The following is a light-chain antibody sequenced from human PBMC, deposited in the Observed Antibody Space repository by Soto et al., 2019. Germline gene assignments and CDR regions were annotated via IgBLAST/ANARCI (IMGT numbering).Light chain of an antibody. Sequence: QAVVTQPPSASGTPGQRVTISCSGSSSNIGSNYVYWYQQLPGTAPKLLIYNDNQRPSGVPDRFSGSKSGTSASLAISGLRSEDEADYYCAAWDDSLSGVFGGGTQLTVL. V-gene: IGLV1-47*02. CDR3: AAWDDSLSGV. CDR1: SSNIGSNY. CDR2: NDN. J-gene: IGLJ3*02.